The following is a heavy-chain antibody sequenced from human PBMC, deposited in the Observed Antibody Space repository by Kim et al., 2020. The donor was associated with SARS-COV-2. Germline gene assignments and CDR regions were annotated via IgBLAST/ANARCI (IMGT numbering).Heavy chain of an antibody. CDR1: GGSFSGYY. V-gene: IGHV4-34*01. D-gene: IGHD3-10*01. CDR2: INHSGST. Sequence: SETPSLTCAVYGGSFSGYYWSWIRQPPGKGLEWIGEINHSGSTNYNPSLKSRVTISVDTSKNQFSLKLSSVTAADTAVYYCARGDILWFGEFYNWFDPWGQGTLVTVSS. CDR3: ARGDILWFGEFYNWFDP. J-gene: IGHJ5*02.